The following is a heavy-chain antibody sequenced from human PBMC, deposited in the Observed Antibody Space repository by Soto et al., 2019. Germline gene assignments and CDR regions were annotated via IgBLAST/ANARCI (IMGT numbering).Heavy chain of an antibody. J-gene: IGHJ5*02. CDR2: IYYSGST. CDR1: GGAISRGDYY. CDR3: ARERPEGSRLDP. Sequence: VQLQESGPGLVKPSQTLFLTCTVSGGAISRGDYYWSWIRQPPGKGLEWIGYIYYSGSTSYTPSLKVRVTSSVATSKIQVSLKLIPVTAADTAVFCCARERPEGSRLDPWGQGTLVTVSS. V-gene: IGHV4-30-4*01. D-gene: IGHD6-13*01.